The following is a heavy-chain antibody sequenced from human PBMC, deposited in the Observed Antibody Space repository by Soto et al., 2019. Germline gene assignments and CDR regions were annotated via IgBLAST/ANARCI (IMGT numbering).Heavy chain of an antibody. CDR1: GGTFSSYV. CDR2: IIPIFGTA. Sequence: QVQLVQSGAEVKKPGSSVKVSCRASGGTFSSYVISWVRQAPGQGLEWMGGIIPIFGTANYAQKFQGRGTITADEFTSAAYMEFSSLRPEDTAVYYCASDKANSGWHVGWFDPWGQGTLVTVSS. V-gene: IGHV1-69*01. D-gene: IGHD6-19*01. J-gene: IGHJ5*02. CDR3: ASDKANSGWHVGWFDP.